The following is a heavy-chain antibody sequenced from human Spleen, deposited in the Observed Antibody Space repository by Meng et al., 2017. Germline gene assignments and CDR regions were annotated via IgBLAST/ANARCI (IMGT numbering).Heavy chain of an antibody. J-gene: IGHJ4*02. V-gene: IGHV4-39*01. CDR2: LYYSGAT. CDR3: ARRVHDGRHYHYFDY. CDR1: GGSIRSPSNY. Sequence: QVQLQEAGPGRVKPSETWSLTCTVSGGSIRSPSNYWDWVRQPPGTRLEWIGSLYYSGATYYNPSLKSRVTMSVDTSKNQFSLRLSSVTAADTAVYFCARRVHDGRHYHYFDYWGQGALVTVSS. D-gene: IGHD3-16*01.